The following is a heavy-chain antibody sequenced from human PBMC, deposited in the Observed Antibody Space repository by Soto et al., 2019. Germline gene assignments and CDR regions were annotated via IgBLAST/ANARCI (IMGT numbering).Heavy chain of an antibody. D-gene: IGHD2-15*01. CDR1: GGSISSGDYY. CDR3: ARVADCSGGRCYFSVDY. J-gene: IGHJ4*02. CDR2: IYYSGST. V-gene: IGHV4-30-4*01. Sequence: QVQLQESGPGLVKPSQTLSLTCTVSGGSISSGDYYWSWIRQPPGKGLEWIGYIYYSGSTYYHPSLKSRVTTSVDTSKNQFSLKLSSVTAADTAVYYCARVADCSGGRCYFSVDYWGQGTLVTVSS.